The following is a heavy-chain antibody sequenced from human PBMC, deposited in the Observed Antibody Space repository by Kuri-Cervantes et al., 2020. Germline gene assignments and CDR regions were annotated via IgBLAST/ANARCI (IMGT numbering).Heavy chain of an antibody. J-gene: IGHJ4*02. CDR3: ARHKGTYRGLDY. Sequence: ESLKISCTVSGGSIRSYYWSWIRQPPGKGLEWIGSIYYSGSTYYNPSLKSRVTISVDTSKNQFSLKLSSVTAADTAVYYCARHKGTYRGLDYWGQGTLVTVSS. V-gene: IGHV4-39*01. D-gene: IGHD1-14*01. CDR1: GGSIRSYY. CDR2: IYYSGST.